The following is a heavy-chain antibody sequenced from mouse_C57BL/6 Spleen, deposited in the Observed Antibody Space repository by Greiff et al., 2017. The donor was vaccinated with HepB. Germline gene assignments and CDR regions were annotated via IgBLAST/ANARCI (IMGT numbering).Heavy chain of an antibody. D-gene: IGHD2-1*01. J-gene: IGHJ3*01. CDR3: ASPPYGNSPAWFAY. V-gene: IGHV1-9*01. CDR2: ILPGSGST. Sequence: QVQLQQSGAELMKPGASVKLSCKATGYTFTGYWIEWVKQRPGHGLEWIGEILPGSGSTNYNEKFKGKATFTADTSSNTAYMQLSSLTTEDSAIYYCASPPYGNSPAWFAYWGQGTLVTVSA. CDR1: GYTFTGYW.